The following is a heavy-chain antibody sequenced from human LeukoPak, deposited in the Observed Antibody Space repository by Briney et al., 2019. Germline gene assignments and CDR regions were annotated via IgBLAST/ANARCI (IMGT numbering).Heavy chain of an antibody. Sequence: PGGSLRLSCAASGFIVSSNYMSWVRRAPGKGLEWVSVIYSGGTTYYADSVKGRFTISRDNTKNTLYLQMNSLRAEDTAVYYCARDQMPKWDDAFDIWGQGTMVTVSS. V-gene: IGHV3-53*01. D-gene: IGHD1-26*01. CDR1: GFIVSSNY. J-gene: IGHJ3*02. CDR2: IYSGGTT. CDR3: ARDQMPKWDDAFDI.